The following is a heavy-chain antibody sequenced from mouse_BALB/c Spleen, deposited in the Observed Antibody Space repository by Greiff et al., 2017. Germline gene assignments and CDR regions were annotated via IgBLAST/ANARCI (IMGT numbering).Heavy chain of an antibody. CDR1: GYTFTSYY. CDR2: INPSNGGT. J-gene: IGHJ4*01. Sequence: QVQLQQSGAELVKPGASVKLSCKASGYTFTSYYMYWVKQRPGQGLEWIGEINPSNGGTNFNEKFKSKATLIVDKSSSTAYMQLSSLTSEDSAVYYCTYIYYGNYGAMDYWGQGTSVTVSS. CDR3: TYIYYGNYGAMDY. V-gene: IGHV1S16*01. D-gene: IGHD2-1*01.